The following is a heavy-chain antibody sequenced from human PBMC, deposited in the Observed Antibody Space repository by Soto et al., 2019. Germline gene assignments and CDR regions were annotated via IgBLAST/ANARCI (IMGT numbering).Heavy chain of an antibody. CDR1: GFTFSDYY. J-gene: IGHJ4*02. V-gene: IGHV3-11*01. CDR3: ARKPYSSSWSDY. Sequence: QVQLVESGGGLVKPGGSLRLSCAASGFTFSDYYMSWIRQAPGKGLEWISYISRSASTIYYADSVKGRFTISRDNAKTSLYLQMNSLRAEDTAVYYCARKPYSSSWSDYWGQGTLVTVSS. D-gene: IGHD6-13*01. CDR2: ISRSASTI.